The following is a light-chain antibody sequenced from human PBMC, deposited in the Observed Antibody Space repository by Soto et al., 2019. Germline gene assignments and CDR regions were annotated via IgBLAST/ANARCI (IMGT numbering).Light chain of an antibody. J-gene: IGLJ1*01. CDR1: GCDVGSYNY. CDR3: SSYAGFDNYV. CDR2: DVN. V-gene: IGLV2-8*01. Sequence: QSALTQPPSASGSPGQSVTISCTGTGCDVGSYNYVSWYQQHPGKVPRLIIYDVNKRPSGVPDRFSGSKSDNTASLTVSGLQAEAEADYYCSSYAGFDNYVFGAGTKLTVL.